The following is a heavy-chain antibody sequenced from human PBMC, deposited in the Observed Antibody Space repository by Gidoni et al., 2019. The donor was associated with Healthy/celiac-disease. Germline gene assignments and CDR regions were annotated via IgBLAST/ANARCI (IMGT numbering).Heavy chain of an antibody. CDR2: ISSSSSYI. D-gene: IGHD2-8*01. Sequence: EVQLVESGGGLVKPGGSLRLSCAASGFTFSSYSMNWVRQAPGKGLEWVSSISSSSSYIYYADSVKGRFTISRDNAKNSLYLQMNSLRAEDTAVYYCARDVDCTNGVCYGMDVWGQGTTVTVSS. CDR1: GFTFSSYS. CDR3: ARDVDCTNGVCYGMDV. V-gene: IGHV3-21*01. J-gene: IGHJ6*02.